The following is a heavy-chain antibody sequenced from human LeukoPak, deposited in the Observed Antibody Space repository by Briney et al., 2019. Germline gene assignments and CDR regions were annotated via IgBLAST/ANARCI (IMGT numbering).Heavy chain of an antibody. Sequence: PSETLSLTCTVSGVSITSYYWSWVRQPPGKGLEWVGYIHYTASTYYNPSLESRITLSLDTSKNKFSLKLSSVTAADTAVYYCARHLPADTAMVDSWGQGTLVTVSS. CDR2: IHYTAST. CDR1: GVSITSYY. D-gene: IGHD5-18*01. V-gene: IGHV4-59*08. CDR3: ARHLPADTAMVDS. J-gene: IGHJ4*02.